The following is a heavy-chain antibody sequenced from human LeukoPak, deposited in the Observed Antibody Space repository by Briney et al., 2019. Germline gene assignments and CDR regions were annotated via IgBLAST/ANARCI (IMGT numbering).Heavy chain of an antibody. Sequence: PSETLSLTCTLSGGSFGSQYYYLGWTRHPPGGGLGWMANIHHSGSASYNPALEGRVTVSFDTSKDHFSLSLNSLTAADTAVYYCARLRDFGTLEFYYYMDVWGKGATVTVPS. CDR1: GGSFGSQYYY. V-gene: IGHV4-39*02. CDR2: IHHSGSA. CDR3: ARLRDFGTLEFYYYMDV. D-gene: IGHD3-10*01. J-gene: IGHJ6*03.